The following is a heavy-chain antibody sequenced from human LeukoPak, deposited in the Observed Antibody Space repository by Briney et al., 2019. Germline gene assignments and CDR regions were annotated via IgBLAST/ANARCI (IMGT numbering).Heavy chain of an antibody. D-gene: IGHD3-22*01. CDR2: ISGDGGST. Sequence: GGSLRLSCAASGFTFDDYAMRWVRQAPGKGLEWVSLISGDGGSTYYADSVKGRFTISRDNSKNSLYLQMNSLRTEDTALYYCAKDTLIYYYDSGGYSRPNYYYYGMDVWGQGTTVTVSS. J-gene: IGHJ6*02. V-gene: IGHV3-43*02. CDR3: AKDTLIYYYDSGGYSRPNYYYYGMDV. CDR1: GFTFDDYA.